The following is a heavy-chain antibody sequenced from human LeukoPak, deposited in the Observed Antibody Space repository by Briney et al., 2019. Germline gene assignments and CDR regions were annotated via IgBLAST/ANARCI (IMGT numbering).Heavy chain of an antibody. Sequence: GGSLRLSCAASGFTFSSYAMHWVRQAPGKGLEGVAVISYDGSNKYYADSVKGRFTISRDNSKNTLYLQMNSLRAEDTAVYYCARGRGVRLPLDYWGRGTLVTVSS. J-gene: IGHJ4*02. V-gene: IGHV3-30-3*01. CDR3: ARGRGVRLPLDY. CDR1: GFTFSSYA. D-gene: IGHD3-10*01. CDR2: ISYDGSNK.